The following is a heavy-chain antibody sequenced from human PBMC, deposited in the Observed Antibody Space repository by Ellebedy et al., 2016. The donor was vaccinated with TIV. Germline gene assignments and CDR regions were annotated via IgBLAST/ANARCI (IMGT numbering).Heavy chain of an antibody. CDR1: GFTFSSYS. CDR2: ISSSSNYI. D-gene: IGHD6-19*01. J-gene: IGHJ4*02. CDR3: ARGYSSGWYGY. V-gene: IGHV3-21*01. Sequence: GESLKISXAASGFTFSSYSMNWVRQVPGKGLEWVSSISSSSNYIYYADSVKGRFTISRDNAKNSLYLQMNSLRGEDTAVYYCARGYSSGWYGYWGQGTLVTVSS.